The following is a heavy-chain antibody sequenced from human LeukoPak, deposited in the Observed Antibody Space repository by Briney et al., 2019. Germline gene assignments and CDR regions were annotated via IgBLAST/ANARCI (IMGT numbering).Heavy chain of an antibody. Sequence: NSSETLSLTCTLSGGSITGYYGSWIRQPGGKGLEWIGRVYSSGSANYSPSLRGRLTMSIDTSKNQCSLKLRSLTAADTAVYYCARGVEWDLGRNSFGTPYFDHWGQGTQVTVSS. V-gene: IGHV4-4*07. D-gene: IGHD3-3*01. J-gene: IGHJ5*02. CDR2: VYSSGSA. CDR1: GGSITGYY. CDR3: ARGVEWDLGRNSFGTPYFDH.